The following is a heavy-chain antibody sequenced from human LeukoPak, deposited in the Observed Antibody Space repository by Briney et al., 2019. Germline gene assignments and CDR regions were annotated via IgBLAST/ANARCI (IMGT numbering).Heavy chain of an antibody. Sequence: GESRDFSSQAPGSIFTSSWIGLVRAMPRKGREWMGTIFPADSDTRYSPSFQGQVTISVDKSNNTAYLQWSSLKASDTAIYYCARLSGGSPWGPGTLVTVSS. V-gene: IGHV5-51*01. CDR1: GSIFTSSW. CDR3: ARLSGGSP. CDR2: IFPADSDT. D-gene: IGHD2-15*01. J-gene: IGHJ5*02.